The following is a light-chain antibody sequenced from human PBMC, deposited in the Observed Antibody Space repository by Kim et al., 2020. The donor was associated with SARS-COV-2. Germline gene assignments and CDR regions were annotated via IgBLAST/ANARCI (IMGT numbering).Light chain of an antibody. CDR3: SSHAAISNFV. CDR1: SSDVAGYNC. Sequence: QSALTQPPSASGSPGQSVTISCTGTSSDVAGYNCVSWYQQHPGKAPKLMIYEVSKRPSGVPDRSSGSKSGNTASLTGSGLQAEDEADYHCSSHAAISNFVFGIGTKVTVL. V-gene: IGLV2-8*01. J-gene: IGLJ1*01. CDR2: EVS.